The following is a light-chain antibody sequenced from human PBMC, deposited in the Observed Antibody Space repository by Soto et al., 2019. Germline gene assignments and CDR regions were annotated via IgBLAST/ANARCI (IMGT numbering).Light chain of an antibody. CDR1: QSVSSY. J-gene: IGKJ1*01. CDR3: QQYGSSGT. Sequence: PGERATLSCRASQSVSSYLAWYQQKPGQAPRLLIYGASSRATGIPDRFSGSGSGTDFTLTISRLEPEDFAVYYCQQYGSSGTFGQGTKV. V-gene: IGKV3-20*01. CDR2: GAS.